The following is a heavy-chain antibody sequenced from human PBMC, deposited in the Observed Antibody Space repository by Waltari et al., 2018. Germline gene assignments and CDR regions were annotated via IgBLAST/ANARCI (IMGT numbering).Heavy chain of an antibody. Sequence: GCSSVRKSPEKGLEWIGQIHRSGRTNSNPSLESRVTISIDTSNNQFSLKVTSTTPADTAVYYCARDRGRGIYLDSWGQGTLVTVSP. J-gene: IGHJ4*02. D-gene: IGHD2-15*01. CDR2: IHRSGRT. CDR1: G. CDR3: ARDRGRGIYLDS. V-gene: IGHV4-4*02.